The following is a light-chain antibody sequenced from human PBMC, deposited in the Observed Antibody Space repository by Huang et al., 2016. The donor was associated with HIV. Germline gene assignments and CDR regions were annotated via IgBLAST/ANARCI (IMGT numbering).Light chain of an antibody. CDR3: QQRYTWPLT. Sequence: VLTQSPATLSLSPGERATLSCRASQSISRYLAWYQQRPGQAPRLLIYDASNRATGLAARFSASGSGTDFTLTISSLEPEDFAIYYCQQRYTWPLTFGGGTKVEIK. V-gene: IGKV3-11*01. CDR1: QSISRY. CDR2: DAS. J-gene: IGKJ4*01.